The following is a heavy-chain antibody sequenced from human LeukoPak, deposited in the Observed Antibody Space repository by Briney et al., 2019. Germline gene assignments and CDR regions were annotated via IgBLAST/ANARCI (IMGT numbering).Heavy chain of an antibody. CDR2: ISSSSSTI. D-gene: IGHD2-15*01. CDR3: ARGEHGSNCDC. Sequence: GGSLRLSCAASGFTFSTYSMNWVRQAPGKGLEWVSYISSSSSTIYYADSVKGRFTISRDIAKNSLYLQMNSLRAEDTAAYYCARGEHGSNCDCWGQGTLVTVSS. J-gene: IGHJ4*02. V-gene: IGHV3-48*01. CDR1: GFTFSTYS.